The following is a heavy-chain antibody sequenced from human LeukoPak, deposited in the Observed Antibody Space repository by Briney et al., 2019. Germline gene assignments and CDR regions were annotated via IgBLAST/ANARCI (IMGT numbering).Heavy chain of an antibody. CDR1: GGSISSSSYY. D-gene: IGHD5-24*01. V-gene: IGHV4-39*07. CDR2: IYYSGST. CDR3: ARHSVEMALQG. Sequence: SETLSLTCTVSGGSISSSSYYWGWIRQPPGQGLEWIGSIYYSGSTYYNPSLKSRVTISVDASKNQFSLKLSSVTAADTAVYYCARHSVEMALQGWGQGTLVTVSS. J-gene: IGHJ4*02.